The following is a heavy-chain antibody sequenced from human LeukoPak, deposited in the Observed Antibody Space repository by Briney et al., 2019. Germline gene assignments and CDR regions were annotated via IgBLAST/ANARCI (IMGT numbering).Heavy chain of an antibody. D-gene: IGHD5-18*01. CDR2: ISGYNGNT. J-gene: IGHJ4*02. CDR3: ARNVDTSMVTLWYFDY. V-gene: IGHV1-18*04. Sequence: ASVKVSCTASGYTFTSYAIGWVRQAPGQGLEWMGWISGYNGNTNYAQKLQGRVTLTTDTSTSTAYMELRSLRSDDAAIYYCARNVDTSMVTLWYFDYWGQGTLVTVSS. CDR1: GYTFTSYA.